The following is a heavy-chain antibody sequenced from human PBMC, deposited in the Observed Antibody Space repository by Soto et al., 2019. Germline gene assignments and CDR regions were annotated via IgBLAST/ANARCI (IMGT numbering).Heavy chain of an antibody. V-gene: IGHV3-23*01. CDR1: GFTFSSYA. CDR3: ANPRFGLLGDFDY. CDR2: IRGSGGST. D-gene: IGHD3-10*01. Sequence: EVQLLESGGGLVQPGGSLRLSCAASGFTFSSYAMSWVRQAPGKGLEWVSAIRGSGGSTYYADSVKGRFTISRDNSKNTLYLQMNSLRAEDTAVYYCANPRFGLLGDFDYWGQGTLVTVSS. J-gene: IGHJ4*02.